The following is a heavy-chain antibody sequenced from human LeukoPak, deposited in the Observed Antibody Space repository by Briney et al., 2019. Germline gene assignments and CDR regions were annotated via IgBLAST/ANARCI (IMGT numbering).Heavy chain of an antibody. Sequence: PSETLSLTCTVSGDSISSSSYYWGWIRQPPGKGLEWIGSIYYSGSTYYNPSLKSRVTISVDTSKNQFSLKLSSVTAADTAVYYCARLEEYSSSSGGWFDPWGQGTLVTVSS. CDR1: GDSISSSSYY. CDR3: ARLEEYSSSSGGWFDP. V-gene: IGHV4-39*01. CDR2: IYYSGST. J-gene: IGHJ5*02. D-gene: IGHD6-6*01.